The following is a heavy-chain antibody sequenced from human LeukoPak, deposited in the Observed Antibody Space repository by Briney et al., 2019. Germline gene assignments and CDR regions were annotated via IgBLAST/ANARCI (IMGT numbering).Heavy chain of an antibody. V-gene: IGHV3-9*01. D-gene: IGHD1-26*01. CDR2: ISWNSGNI. J-gene: IGHJ6*02. Sequence: GRSLRLSCAASGFTFDDYAMHWVRQAPGKGLEWVSGISWNSGNIGYADSVKGRFTISRDNAKNSLYLQMNSLRAEDTALYYCGKDRGATYYYYGMDVWGQGTTVTVSS. CDR3: GKDRGATYYYYGMDV. CDR1: GFTFDDYA.